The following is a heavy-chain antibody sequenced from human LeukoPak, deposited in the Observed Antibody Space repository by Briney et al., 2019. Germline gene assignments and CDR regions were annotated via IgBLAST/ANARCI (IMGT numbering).Heavy chain of an antibody. V-gene: IGHV1-69*01. CDR3: ARNRWEPYHNDAFDI. Sequence: ASVKVSCKASGGTFSSYAISWVRQAPGQGLEWMGGIIPIFGTANYAQKFQGRVTITADESTSTAYMELSSLRSDDTAVYYCARNRWEPYHNDAFDIWGHGTMVTVSS. D-gene: IGHD1-26*01. CDR1: GGTFSSYA. J-gene: IGHJ3*02. CDR2: IIPIFGTA.